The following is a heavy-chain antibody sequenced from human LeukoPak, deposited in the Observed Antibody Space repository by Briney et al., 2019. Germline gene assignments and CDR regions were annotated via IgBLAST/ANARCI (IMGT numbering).Heavy chain of an antibody. CDR1: GGSFSGYY. D-gene: IGHD1-26*01. CDR2: INHSGST. V-gene: IGHV4-34*01. CDR3: ARGVGATSVFYYYYMDV. J-gene: IGHJ6*03. Sequence: SSETLSLTCAVYGGSFSGYYWSWIRQPPGKGLEWIGEINHSGSTNYNPSLKSRVTISVDTSKNQFSLKLSSVTAADTAVYYCARGVGATSVFYYYYMDVWGKGTTVTVSS.